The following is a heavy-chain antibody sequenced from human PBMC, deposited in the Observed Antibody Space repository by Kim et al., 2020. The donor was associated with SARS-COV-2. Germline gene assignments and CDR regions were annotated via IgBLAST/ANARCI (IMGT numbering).Heavy chain of an antibody. CDR2: IYHSGST. J-gene: IGHJ5*02. V-gene: IGHV4-4*02. Sequence: SETLSLTCAVSGGSISSSNWWSWVRQPPGKGLEWIGEIYHSGSTNYNPSLKSRVTISVDKSKNQFSLKLSSVTAADTAVYYCARDLVEGPSREGVDPWDQGTLVTVSS. CDR3: ARDLVEGPSREGVDP. CDR1: GGSISSSNW. D-gene: IGHD1-26*01.